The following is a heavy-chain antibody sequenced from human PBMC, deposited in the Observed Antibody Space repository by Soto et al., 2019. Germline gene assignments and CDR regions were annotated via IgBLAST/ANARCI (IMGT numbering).Heavy chain of an antibody. J-gene: IGHJ4*02. CDR2: IWYDGSNK. CDR1: GFTCISYG. D-gene: IGHD3-3*01. CDR3: ARDSRDFWSGYYTSYFDY. V-gene: IGHV3-33*01. Sequence: SLRLSCAASGFTCISYGMHWVRQEPGKGLEWVAVIWYDGSNKYYADSVKGRFTISRDNSKNTLYLQMNSLRAEDTAVYYCARDSRDFWSGYYTSYFDYWGQGTLVTVSS.